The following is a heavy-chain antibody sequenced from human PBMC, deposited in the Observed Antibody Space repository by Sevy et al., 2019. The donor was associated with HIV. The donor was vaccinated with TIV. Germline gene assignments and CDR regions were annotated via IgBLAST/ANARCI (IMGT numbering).Heavy chain of an antibody. CDR3: ASNSGN. CDR1: GFTFTNFW. D-gene: IGHD6-19*01. Sequence: GGSLRLSCAASGFTFTNFWMSWVRQAPGKGLEWVANVNNDGSGQKYADSVKGRFIISRDNAKNSRYLQMNSLRTEDTTVYYWASNSGNWGQGTLVTVSS. V-gene: IGHV3-7*01. CDR2: VNNDGSGQ. J-gene: IGHJ4*02.